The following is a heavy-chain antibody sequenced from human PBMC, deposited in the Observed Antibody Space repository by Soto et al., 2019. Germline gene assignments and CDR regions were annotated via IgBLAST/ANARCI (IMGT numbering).Heavy chain of an antibody. CDR1: GGSFSGYC. CDR2: INHSGST. CDR3: ARVTGCSWYGLHYYYYYGMDV. V-gene: IGHV4-34*01. D-gene: IGHD6-13*01. J-gene: IGHJ6*02. Sequence: QVQLQQWGAGLLKPSETLSLTCAVYGGSFSGYCWSWIRQPPGKGLEWIGEINHSGSTNYNPSLKSRVTISVDTSKNQFALKLSSVTAADTPVYYWARVTGCSWYGLHYYYYYGMDVWGQGTTVTFSS.